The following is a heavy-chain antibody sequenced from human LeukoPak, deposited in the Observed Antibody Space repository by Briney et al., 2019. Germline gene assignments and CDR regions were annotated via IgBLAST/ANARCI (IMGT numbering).Heavy chain of an antibody. J-gene: IGHJ6*03. CDR1: GGTFSSYA. V-gene: IGHV1-69*05. CDR3: ARSSGYYTPGDDYYYYYYMDV. Sequence: GASVKVSCKASGGTFSSYAISWVRQAPGQGLEWMGGIIPIFGTANYAQKFQGRVTITTDESTSTAYMELSSLISEDTAVYYCARSSGYYTPGDDYYYYYYMDVWGKGTTVTVSS. D-gene: IGHD3-3*01. CDR2: IIPIFGTA.